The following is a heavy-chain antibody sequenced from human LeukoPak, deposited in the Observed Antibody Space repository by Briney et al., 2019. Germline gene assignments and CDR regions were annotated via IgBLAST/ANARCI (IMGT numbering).Heavy chain of an antibody. CDR1: GFTFSTYW. J-gene: IGHJ2*01. CDR2: ISASGGGT. Sequence: GGSLRLSCAASGFTFSTYWMHWVRQAPGKGLVWVSSISASGGGTVYADSVKGRVTISRDNSKNTLYLQMNSLRAEDTAVYSCAKNLLGSEAYSWYFDLWGRGTLVTVSS. V-gene: IGHV3-23*01. CDR3: AKNLLGSEAYSWYFDL. D-gene: IGHD2-21*01.